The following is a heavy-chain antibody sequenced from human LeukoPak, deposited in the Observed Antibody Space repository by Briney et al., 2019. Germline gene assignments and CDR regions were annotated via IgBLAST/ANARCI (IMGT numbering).Heavy chain of an antibody. CDR3: AKFPTIYGSGSPFDY. CDR2: ISSSSSNI. J-gene: IGHJ4*02. V-gene: IGHV3-21*04. CDR1: GFTLSTYD. Sequence: GGSLRLSCAASGFTLSTYDMHWVRQAPGKGLEWVSYISSSSSNIYDADSMKGRFTLSRDNTKNSLYLQMNSLRAEDTAVYYCAKFPTIYGSGSPFDYWGQGTLVTVSS. D-gene: IGHD3-10*01.